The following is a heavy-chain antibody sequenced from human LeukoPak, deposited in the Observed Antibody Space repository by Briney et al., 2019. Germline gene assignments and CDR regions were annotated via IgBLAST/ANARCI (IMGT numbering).Heavy chain of an antibody. V-gene: IGHV4-34*01. Sequence: SETLSLTCAVYGGSFSGYYWSWIRQPPKKGLEWIAEIIHSGSTNYNPSFKSRVTISLDMSKNQFSLNVISVTAADTAVYYCARGRGIAEVGIRYWGQGTLVTVSS. CDR2: IIHSGST. CDR1: GGSFSGYY. D-gene: IGHD6-13*01. J-gene: IGHJ4*02. CDR3: ARGRGIAEVGIRY.